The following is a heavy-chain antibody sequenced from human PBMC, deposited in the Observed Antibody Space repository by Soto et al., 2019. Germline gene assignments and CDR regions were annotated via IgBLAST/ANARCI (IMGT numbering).Heavy chain of an antibody. CDR2: IYYSGST. J-gene: IGHJ6*02. D-gene: IGHD1-1*01. CDR1: GGSISSYY. Sequence: SSETLSLTCTVSGGSISSYYWSWIRQPPGKGLEWIGYIYYSGSTNYNPSLKSRVNISVDTSKNQFSLKLSSVTPADTAVYYCARDPVQGIGMDVWGQGTTVTVSS. CDR3: ARDPVQGIGMDV. V-gene: IGHV4-59*01.